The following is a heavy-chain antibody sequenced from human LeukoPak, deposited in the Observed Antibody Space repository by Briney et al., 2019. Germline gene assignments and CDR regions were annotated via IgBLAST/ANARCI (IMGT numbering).Heavy chain of an antibody. Sequence: PGGSLRLSCAASGFTFSNSAMSWVRQAPGKGLEWVAVISYDGSNKYYADSVKGRFTISRDNSKETLDLQMDSLRAEDTALYYCVRRGSKTYDFDYWGQGTLVIVSP. J-gene: IGHJ4*02. D-gene: IGHD3-16*01. V-gene: IGHV3-30*04. CDR1: GFTFSNSA. CDR3: VRRGSKTYDFDY. CDR2: ISYDGSNK.